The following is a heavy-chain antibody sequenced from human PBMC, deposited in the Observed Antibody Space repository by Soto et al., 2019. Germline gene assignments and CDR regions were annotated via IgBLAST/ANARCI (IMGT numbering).Heavy chain of an antibody. J-gene: IGHJ4*02. CDR2: ISYDGSTK. CDR3: ARMGYMDASPPDY. Sequence: PVGSLRLSCAASGFTFTTYAMHWVRQAPGKGLEWVAFISYDGSTKYYPESVKGRFAISRDNSKNTLFLLMTSLIVEDTAVYFCARMGYMDASPPDYCGQGTQVTVSS. D-gene: IGHD5-18*01. V-gene: IGHV3-30*09. CDR1: GFTFTTYA.